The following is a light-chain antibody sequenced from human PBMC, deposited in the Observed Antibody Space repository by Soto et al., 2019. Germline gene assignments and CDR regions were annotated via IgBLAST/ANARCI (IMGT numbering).Light chain of an antibody. CDR2: GAS. CDR3: QQSTNWPQIT. V-gene: IGKV3-15*01. CDR1: QSVSSN. Sequence: EIVMTQSPATLSVSPGERATLSCRASQSVSSNLAWYQQKPGQAPRLLIYGASTSATGIPARFSGSGSGTEFTLTISSLQSEDFAVYYCQQSTNWPQITFGQGTRLEIK. J-gene: IGKJ5*01.